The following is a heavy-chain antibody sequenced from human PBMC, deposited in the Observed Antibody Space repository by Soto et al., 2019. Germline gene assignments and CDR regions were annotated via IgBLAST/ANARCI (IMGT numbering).Heavy chain of an antibody. V-gene: IGHV3-9*01. CDR3: AKVPRRYCSGASCYQGFDY. J-gene: IGHJ4*02. Sequence: GGSLRLSCAASGFTFDDYAMHWVRQAPGKGLEWVSGISWNSGSIGYADSVKGRFTISRDNAKNSLYLQMNSLRAEDTALYYCAKVPRRYCSGASCYQGFDYWGQGTLVTVSS. D-gene: IGHD2-15*01. CDR1: GFTFDDYA. CDR2: ISWNSGSI.